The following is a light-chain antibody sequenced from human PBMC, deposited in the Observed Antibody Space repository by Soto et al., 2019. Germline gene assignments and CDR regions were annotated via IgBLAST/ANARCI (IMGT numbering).Light chain of an antibody. CDR2: SAS. CDR1: QGIRND. CDR3: LQDHTSPLT. J-gene: IGKJ1*01. V-gene: IGKV1-6*01. Sequence: AIQMTQSPSSLSASVGDGVTITCRASQGIRNDLGWYQQKPGKAPKLLIYSASSLQSGVPSRLSGSGSGTDFTLTISSLQPEDFATYFCLQDHTSPLTFGQGTKVDIK.